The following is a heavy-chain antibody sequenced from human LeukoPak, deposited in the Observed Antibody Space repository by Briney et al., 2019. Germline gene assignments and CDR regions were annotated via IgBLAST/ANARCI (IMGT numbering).Heavy chain of an antibody. CDR3: ARHARSGYNFLDY. Sequence: PSETLSLTCSVSGGSMNNYYWSWIRQPPGKGLEWIGYIYFSGSSNYNPSLKSRVTMSVDTSKNQFSLKLSSVTAADTAVYYWARHARSGYNFLDYWGQGNLVTVSS. J-gene: IGHJ4*02. CDR1: GGSMNNYY. D-gene: IGHD5-24*01. V-gene: IGHV4-59*08. CDR2: IYFSGSS.